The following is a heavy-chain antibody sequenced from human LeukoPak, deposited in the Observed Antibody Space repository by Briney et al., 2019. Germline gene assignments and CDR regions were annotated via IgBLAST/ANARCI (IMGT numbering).Heavy chain of an antibody. CDR2: IKQDGSEK. CDR3: ASGLELDY. CDR1: GFTFRSYW. Sequence: GGSLRLSCAASGFTFRSYWMRWVRQVPGKGLEWVANIKQDGSEKNYVDSVKGRFTISRDNAKNSLYLQMNSLRAEDTAVYYCASGLELDYWGQGTLVTVSS. V-gene: IGHV3-7*03. J-gene: IGHJ4*02.